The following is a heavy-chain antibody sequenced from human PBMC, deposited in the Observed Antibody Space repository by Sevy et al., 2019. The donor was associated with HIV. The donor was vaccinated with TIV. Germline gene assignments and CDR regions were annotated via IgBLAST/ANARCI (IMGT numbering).Heavy chain of an antibody. CDR1: GVSISSSSYY. CDR2: IYYSGST. CDR3: ASPLLYWLY. V-gene: IGHV4-39*01. D-gene: IGHD2-8*02. J-gene: IGHJ4*02. Sequence: SETLCLTCTVSGVSISSSSYYWGWIRQPPGKGLEWIGSIYYSGSTYYNPSLKSRVTISVDTSKNQFSLKLSSVTAADTAVYYCASPLLYWLYWGQGTLVTVSS.